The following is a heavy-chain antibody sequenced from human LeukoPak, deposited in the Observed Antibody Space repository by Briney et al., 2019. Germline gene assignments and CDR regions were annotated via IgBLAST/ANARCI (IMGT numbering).Heavy chain of an antibody. J-gene: IGHJ4*02. CDR3: ARLHYDVLTGPFDY. V-gene: IGHV3-48*01. CDR1: GFTFSSYG. CDR2: ISTSSSTI. D-gene: IGHD3-9*01. Sequence: GGSLRLSCAASGFTFSSYGMHWVRQAPGKGLEWVSYISTSSSTIYYADSVKGRFTISRDNAKNSLYLQMNSLRAEDTAVYYCARLHYDVLTGPFDYWGQGTLVTVSS.